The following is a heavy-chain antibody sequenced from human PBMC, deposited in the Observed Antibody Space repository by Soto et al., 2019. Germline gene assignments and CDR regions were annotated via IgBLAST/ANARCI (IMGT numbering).Heavy chain of an antibody. Sequence: QVQLVESGGGVVQPGRSLRLSCAASGFTFSSYAMHWVRQAPGKGLGWVAVISYDGSNKYYADSVKGRFTISRDNSKNTLYLQMNSLRAEDTAVYYCARGSPVVTYYYYGMDVWGQGTTVTVSS. CDR2: ISYDGSNK. CDR1: GFTFSSYA. D-gene: IGHD2-15*01. V-gene: IGHV3-30-3*01. J-gene: IGHJ6*02. CDR3: ARGSPVVTYYYYGMDV.